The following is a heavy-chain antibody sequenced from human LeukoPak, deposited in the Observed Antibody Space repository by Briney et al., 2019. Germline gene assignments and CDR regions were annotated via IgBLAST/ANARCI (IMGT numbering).Heavy chain of an antibody. CDR3: ARGFSSYDSSGYYGGYYFDY. V-gene: IGHV4-59*01. CDR2: VDHTGST. CDR1: DDSITMYY. Sequence: SETLSLTCTVSDDSITMYYWTWIRQPPGKGLEWIGYVDHTGSTKFNPSLNGRVSISRDTSNNFFSLRLRSVTAADTAVYFCARGFSSYDSSGYYGGYYFDYWGQGTLVTVSS. D-gene: IGHD3-22*01. J-gene: IGHJ4*02.